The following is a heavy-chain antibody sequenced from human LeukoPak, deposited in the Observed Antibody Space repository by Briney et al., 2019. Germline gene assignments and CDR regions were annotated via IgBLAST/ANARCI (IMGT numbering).Heavy chain of an antibody. D-gene: IGHD6-19*01. CDR3: AKEAGGAYFDY. CDR1: GYTFSNYA. J-gene: IGHJ4*02. Sequence: ASVKVSCKAFGYTFSNYAFSWVRQAPGQGLEWMGWISVYNGNTNYAQNLQGRVTMTTDTSTSTAYMELRSLRSDDTAVYYCAKEAGGAYFDYWGQGTLVTVSS. V-gene: IGHV1-18*01. CDR2: ISVYNGNT.